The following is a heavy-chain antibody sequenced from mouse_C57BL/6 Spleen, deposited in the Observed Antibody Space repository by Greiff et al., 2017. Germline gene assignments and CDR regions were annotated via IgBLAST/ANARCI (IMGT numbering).Heavy chain of an antibody. V-gene: IGHV5-4*01. CDR3: ARRTVQGYFDV. J-gene: IGHJ1*03. D-gene: IGHD1-1*01. CDR1: GFTFSSYA. CDR2: ISDGGSYT. Sequence: EVHLVESGGGLVKPGGSLKLSCAASGFTFSSYALSWVRQTPEKRLEWVATISDGGSYTYYPDNVKGRFTISRDNAKNNLYLQMSHLKSEDTAMYYCARRTVQGYFDVWGTGTTVTVSS.